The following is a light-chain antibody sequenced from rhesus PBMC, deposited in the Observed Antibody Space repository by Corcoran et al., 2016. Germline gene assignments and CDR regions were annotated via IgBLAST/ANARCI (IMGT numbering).Light chain of an antibody. CDR2: EAS. CDR3: QHYYSTPYS. J-gene: IGKJ2*01. CDR1: QGITNV. Sequence: DIQMTQSPSSLSAPVGDRVTITCRASQGITNVLAWYQQKPGGTPKLLNYEASSLQSGIPSRFSGSGSGTDFTLPISSLQSEYFATYYCQHYYSTPYSFGQGTKVEIK. V-gene: IGKV1-21*01.